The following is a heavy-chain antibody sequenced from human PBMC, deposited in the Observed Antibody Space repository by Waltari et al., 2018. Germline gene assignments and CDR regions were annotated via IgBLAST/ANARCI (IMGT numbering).Heavy chain of an antibody. CDR1: GFTFSSYS. D-gene: IGHD2-21*01. J-gene: IGHJ3*02. Sequence: EVQLVESGGGLVQPGGSLRLSCAASGFTFSSYSMNWVRQAPGKGLEWVSYISSSSSTIYYADSVKGRFTISRDNAKNSLYLQMNSLRAEDTAVYYCARDARIAHIPNDAFDIWGQGTMVTVSS. CDR2: ISSSSSTI. CDR3: ARDARIAHIPNDAFDI. V-gene: IGHV3-48*01.